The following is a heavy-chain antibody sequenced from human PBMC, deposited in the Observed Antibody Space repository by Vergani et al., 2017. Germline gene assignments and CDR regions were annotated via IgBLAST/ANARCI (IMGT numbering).Heavy chain of an antibody. CDR1: GGTFSSYA. D-gene: IGHD2-15*01. CDR2: IIPILGIA. V-gene: IGHV1-69*04. J-gene: IGHJ6*02. CDR3: ARGGYCSGGSCTYYYYGMDV. Sequence: QVQLVQSGAEVKKPGSSVKVSCKASGGTFSSYAISWVRQAPGQGLEWMGRIIPILGIANYAQKFQGRVTITADKSTSTAYMELSSMRSEDTAVYYCARGGYCSGGSCTYYYYGMDVWGQGTTVTVSS.